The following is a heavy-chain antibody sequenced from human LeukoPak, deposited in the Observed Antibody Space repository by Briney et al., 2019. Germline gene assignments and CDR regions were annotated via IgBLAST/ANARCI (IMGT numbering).Heavy chain of an antibody. Sequence: SETLSLTCTVSGGSISGSSYYWGWIRQPPGKGLEWIGSIYYSGSTYYNPSLKSRVTISVDTSKNQFSLKLSSVTAADTAVYYCARRLTYYDILTGYYGGRFDPWGQGTLVTVSS. CDR1: GGSISGSSYY. V-gene: IGHV4-39*01. J-gene: IGHJ5*02. CDR3: ARRLTYYDILTGYYGGRFDP. CDR2: IYYSGST. D-gene: IGHD3-9*01.